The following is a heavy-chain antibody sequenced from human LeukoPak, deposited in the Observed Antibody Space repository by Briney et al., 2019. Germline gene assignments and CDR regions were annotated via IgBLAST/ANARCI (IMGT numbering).Heavy chain of an antibody. CDR3: ARAYYVPYGGEGGFDY. CDR1: GFTFSSYW. Sequence: PGGSLRLSCAASGFTFSSYWMSWVRQAPGKGLEWVANIKQDGSEKYYVDSVKGRFTISRDNAKNSLYLQMNSLRAEDTAVYYCARAYYVPYGGEGGFDYWGQGTLVTVSS. J-gene: IGHJ4*02. CDR2: IKQDGSEK. D-gene: IGHD3-10*02. V-gene: IGHV3-7*01.